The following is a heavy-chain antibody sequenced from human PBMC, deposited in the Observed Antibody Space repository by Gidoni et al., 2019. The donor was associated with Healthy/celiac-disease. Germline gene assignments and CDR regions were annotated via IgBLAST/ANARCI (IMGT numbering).Heavy chain of an antibody. V-gene: IGHV1-18*01. J-gene: IGHJ4*02. CDR1: GYTFTSSG. Sequence: QVQLVQSGAEVKKPGASVKVSCKASGYTFTSSGISWVRQAPAQGLEWMGWISAYNGNTNYAQKLQGRVTMTTDTSTSTAYMELRSLRSDDTAVYYCARGDLRDDIAAAWSAFDYWGQGTLVTVSS. CDR2: ISAYNGNT. D-gene: IGHD6-13*01. CDR3: ARGDLRDDIAAAWSAFDY.